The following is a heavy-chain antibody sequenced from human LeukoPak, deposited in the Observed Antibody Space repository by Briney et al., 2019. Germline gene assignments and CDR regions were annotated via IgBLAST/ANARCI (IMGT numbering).Heavy chain of an antibody. Sequence: PGGSLRLSCAASGFTFSSYAMSWVRQAPGKGLEWVSAISGSGGNTYYADSVKGRFTMSRDNSKNTLYLQMNSLRAEDTAVYFCAKTVSASHRYQGGDYWGQGTLVTVST. CDR2: ISGSGGNT. CDR3: AKTVSASHRYQGGDY. V-gene: IGHV3-23*01. J-gene: IGHJ4*02. D-gene: IGHD1-14*01. CDR1: GFTFSSYA.